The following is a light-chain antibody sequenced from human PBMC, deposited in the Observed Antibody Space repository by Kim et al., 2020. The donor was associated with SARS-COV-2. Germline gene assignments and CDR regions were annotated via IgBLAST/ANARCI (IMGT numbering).Light chain of an antibody. Sequence: DIQMTQSPSSLSASVEDRVTITCQASQDIYNYLNWYQQKPGRAPKLLIYDASNLEAGVPSRFSGSGSGTDFTFTISSLQPEGFATYYCQHYHNLPFTFGPGTKVDIK. CDR3: QHYHNLPFT. CDR1: QDIYNY. V-gene: IGKV1-33*01. CDR2: DAS. J-gene: IGKJ3*01.